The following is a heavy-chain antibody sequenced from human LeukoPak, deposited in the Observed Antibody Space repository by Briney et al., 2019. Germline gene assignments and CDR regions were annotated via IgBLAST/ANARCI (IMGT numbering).Heavy chain of an antibody. Sequence: SQTLSLTCTVSGRSISSLYWSWIRQPPGKGLEWIGYIHYIGSPNYNPSLKSRVTISVDTSKNQFSLKRSSVTAADTAVYYCARSSSGVTIFGVVIPHFDYWGQGTLGTVSS. D-gene: IGHD3-3*01. CDR3: ARSSSGVTIFGVVIPHFDY. J-gene: IGHJ4*02. CDR1: GRSISSLY. CDR2: IHYIGSP. V-gene: IGHV4-59*01.